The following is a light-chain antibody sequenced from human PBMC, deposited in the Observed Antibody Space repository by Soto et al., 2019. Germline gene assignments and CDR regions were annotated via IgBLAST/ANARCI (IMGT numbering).Light chain of an antibody. CDR3: LQFGSSPLDT. J-gene: IGKJ3*01. CDR1: QTISSSF. V-gene: IGKV3-20*01. Sequence: EIVLTQSPGTLSLSPGERATLSCRASQTISSSFLAWYQQKPGQAPRLLIYRASRRAPGIPDRFSGSGSWTAFTLTISRLEPEDFAVYYCLQFGSSPLDTFGPGTKVEIK. CDR2: RAS.